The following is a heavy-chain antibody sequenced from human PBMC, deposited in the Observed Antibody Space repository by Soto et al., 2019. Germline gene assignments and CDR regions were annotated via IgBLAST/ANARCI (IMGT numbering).Heavy chain of an antibody. J-gene: IGHJ4*02. Sequence: ASVKVSCKASGGTFSSYAISWVRQAPGQGLEWMGGIIPIFGTANYAQKFQGRVTITADESTSTAYMELSSLRSEDTAVYYCASSVGRIAVAGYYFDYWGQGTLVTVSS. V-gene: IGHV1-69*13. CDR2: IIPIFGTA. CDR1: GGTFSSYA. CDR3: ASSVGRIAVAGYYFDY. D-gene: IGHD6-19*01.